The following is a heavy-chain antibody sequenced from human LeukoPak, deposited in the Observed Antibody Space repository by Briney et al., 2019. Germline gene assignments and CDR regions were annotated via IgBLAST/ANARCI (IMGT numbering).Heavy chain of an antibody. CDR2: FYYSGST. CDR1: GGSISSSSYY. J-gene: IGHJ4*02. Sequence: PSETLSLTCTVSGGSISSSSYYWGCIRRSPGKGLECIGSFYYSGSTSYNPSLKSRVTISVDTSKNQFSLKLSSVTAADTAVYYCARMSSGYYYNDYWGQGTLVTVSS. V-gene: IGHV4-39*07. D-gene: IGHD3-22*01. CDR3: ARMSSGYYYNDY.